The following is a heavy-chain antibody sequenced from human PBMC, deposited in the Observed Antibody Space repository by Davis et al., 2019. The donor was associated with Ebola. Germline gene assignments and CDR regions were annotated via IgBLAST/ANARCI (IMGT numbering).Heavy chain of an antibody. CDR2: INSGGSLT. D-gene: IGHD2-21*01. J-gene: IGHJ4*02. Sequence: GESLKISCSASGFTFSSYAMHWVRQAPGKGLVWVSRINSGGSLTSYADSVKGRFTISRDDAKNMLYLQMNSLRAEDTAVYYCVRGIGEDWGQGTLVTVSS. V-gene: IGHV3-74*01. CDR1: GFTFSSYA. CDR3: VRGIGED.